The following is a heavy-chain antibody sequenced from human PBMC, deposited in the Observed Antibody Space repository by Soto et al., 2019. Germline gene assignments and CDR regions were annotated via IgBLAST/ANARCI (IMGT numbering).Heavy chain of an antibody. V-gene: IGHV3-64D*06. Sequence: PGGSLRLSCSASGFTFSSYAMHWVRQAPGKGLEYVSAISSNGGSTYYADSVKGRFTISRDNSKNTLYLQMSSLRAEDTAVYYCVKVAASYYYGMDVWGQGTTVTVSS. CDR2: ISSNGGST. J-gene: IGHJ6*02. CDR1: GFTFSSYA. CDR3: VKVAASYYYGMDV.